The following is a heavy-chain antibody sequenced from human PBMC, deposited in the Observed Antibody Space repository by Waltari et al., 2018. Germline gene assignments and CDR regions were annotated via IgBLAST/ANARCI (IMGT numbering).Heavy chain of an antibody. V-gene: IGHV4-59*01. CDR2: IYYSGST. J-gene: IGHJ4*02. CDR3: ARESSTRKFDY. Sequence: QVQLQESGPGLVKPSETLSLTCTVSGGAISSYYWSWIRQPPGKGLAWIGYIYYSGSTDYNPSLKSRVTISVDTSKNQFSLKLSSVTAADTAVYYCARESSTRKFDYWGQGTLVTVSS. CDR1: GGAISSYY.